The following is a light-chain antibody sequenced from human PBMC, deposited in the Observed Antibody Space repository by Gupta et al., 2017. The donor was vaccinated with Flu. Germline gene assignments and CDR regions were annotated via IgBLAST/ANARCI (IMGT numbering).Light chain of an antibody. CDR3: LQSHSPPYT. J-gene: IGKJ2*01. CDR1: QRISNY. V-gene: IGKV1-39*01. Sequence: PSSLSASVGARVTITCRASQRISNYVSWFQQKPGKAPKLLIYAATSLQSGVPSRFSGSGSGTDFTLTISRLQPEDVAIYYCLQSHSPPYTFGQGTKVEIK. CDR2: AAT.